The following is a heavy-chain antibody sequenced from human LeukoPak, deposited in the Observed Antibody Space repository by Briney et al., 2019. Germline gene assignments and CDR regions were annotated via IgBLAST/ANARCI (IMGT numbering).Heavy chain of an antibody. Sequence: GGSLRLSCAASGFTFSSYAMHWVRQAPGKGLEWVAVISYDGSNKYYADSVKGRFTISRDNSKNTLYLQMNSLRAEDTAVYYCARDEGLGKFDYWGQGTLVTVSS. J-gene: IGHJ4*02. CDR1: GFTFSSYA. CDR3: ARDEGLGKFDY. CDR2: ISYDGSNK. V-gene: IGHV3-30-3*01. D-gene: IGHD6-19*01.